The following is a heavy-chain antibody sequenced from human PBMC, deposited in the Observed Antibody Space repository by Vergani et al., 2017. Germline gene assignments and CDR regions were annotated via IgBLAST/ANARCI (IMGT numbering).Heavy chain of an antibody. CDR3: ATKSCGTPGCQIGYFRE. CDR2: IYSGDET. Sequence: ELQLVESGGGLVQPGGSLRLSCAASGSTVSGNYMTWVRQAPGKGLEWVSHIYSGDETYYADSVKGRFTIPRDNSKSTLYLQMNSLRTEDTAVYYCATKSCGTPGCQIGYFREWGQGTLVTVSS. J-gene: IGHJ1*01. V-gene: IGHV3-66*02. D-gene: IGHD1-1*01. CDR1: GSTVSGNY.